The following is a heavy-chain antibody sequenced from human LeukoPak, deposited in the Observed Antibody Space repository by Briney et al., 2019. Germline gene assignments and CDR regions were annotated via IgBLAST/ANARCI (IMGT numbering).Heavy chain of an antibody. V-gene: IGHV4-39*01. Sequence: SETLSLTCTVSGGSIRSSSYYWGWIRQPPGKGLEWIGSIYYSGSTYYNPSLKSRLTLSVDTSKNQFSLKLSPVTAADTAVYYCARPYGPYNWFDPWGQGTLVTVSS. CDR1: GGSIRSSSYY. D-gene: IGHD3-10*01. CDR2: IYYSGST. CDR3: ARPYGPYNWFDP. J-gene: IGHJ5*02.